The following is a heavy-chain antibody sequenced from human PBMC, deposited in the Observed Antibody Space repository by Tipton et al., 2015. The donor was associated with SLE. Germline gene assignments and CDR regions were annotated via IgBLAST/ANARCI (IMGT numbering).Heavy chain of an antibody. CDR2: LYYSGST. J-gene: IGHJ4*02. CDR3: AREAAVYFDY. CDR1: GGSISSYY. V-gene: IGHV4-59*01. Sequence: TLSLTCTVSGGSISSYYWSWIRQPPGKGLEWIGYLYYSGSTNSNPSLKSRVTISIDTSENQFSLKLSSVTAADTAVYYCAREAAVYFDYWGQGTLVTVSS.